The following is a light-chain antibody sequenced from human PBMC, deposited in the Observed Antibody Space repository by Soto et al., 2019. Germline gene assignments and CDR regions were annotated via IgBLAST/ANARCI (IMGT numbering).Light chain of an antibody. V-gene: IGLV2-14*01. Sequence: QSALTQPASVSGSPGQSITISCTGTSSDVGGYNYVSWYQQHPGKVPKTLIYEVSNRPSGVSDRFFGSKSGSTASLTISGLQAEDEADYYCCSYTSSTTLVFGTGTKLTVL. CDR1: SSDVGGYNY. J-gene: IGLJ1*01. CDR3: CSYTSSTTLV. CDR2: EVS.